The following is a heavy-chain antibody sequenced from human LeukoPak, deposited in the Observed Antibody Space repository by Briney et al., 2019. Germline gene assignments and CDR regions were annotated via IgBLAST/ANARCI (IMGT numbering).Heavy chain of an antibody. Sequence: GGSLRLSCAASGFTFSSYAMSWVRQAPGKGLGWVSVISGNGTSTYYADSVKGRFTISRDSPRNTLYLQMNSLRAEDTAVYYCARAGRDGYNYPYFFGYWGQGALVTVSS. V-gene: IGHV3-23*01. CDR1: GFTFSSYA. CDR3: ARAGRDGYNYPYFFGY. J-gene: IGHJ4*02. CDR2: ISGNGTST. D-gene: IGHD5-24*01.